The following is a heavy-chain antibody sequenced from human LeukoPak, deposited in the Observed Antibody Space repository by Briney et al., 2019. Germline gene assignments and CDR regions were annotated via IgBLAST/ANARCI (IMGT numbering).Heavy chain of an antibody. CDR3: AKNGDRGAYCSGGSCYPYYYYNMDV. Sequence: GGSLRLSCAASGFTVSSNYMTWVRQAPGKGLEWVSVIYSGGGTYYADSVKGRFTISRDNSKNTLYLQMNSLRAEDTAIYYCAKNGDRGAYCSGGSCYPYYYYNMDVWGKGTTVTISS. J-gene: IGHJ6*03. D-gene: IGHD2-15*01. CDR2: IYSGGGT. CDR1: GFTVSSNY. V-gene: IGHV3-53*01.